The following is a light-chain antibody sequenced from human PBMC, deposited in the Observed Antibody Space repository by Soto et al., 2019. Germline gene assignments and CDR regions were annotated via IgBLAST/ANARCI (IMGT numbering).Light chain of an antibody. CDR1: SSDVGGYNY. CDR2: EVS. CDR3: SSYAGSNNLV. J-gene: IGLJ2*01. V-gene: IGLV2-8*01. Sequence: QSVLTQPPSASGSPGQSVTISCTGTSSDVGGYNYVSWYQKHPGKAPKLMIYEVSKRPSGVPDRFSGSKSDNTASLTVSGLQAEDEADYYCSSYAGSNNLVFGGGTKLTVL.